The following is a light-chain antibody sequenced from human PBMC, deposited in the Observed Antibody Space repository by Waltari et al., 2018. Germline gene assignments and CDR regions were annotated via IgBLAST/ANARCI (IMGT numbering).Light chain of an antibody. CDR1: QSVSSY. CDR2: DAS. Sequence: EIVLTQSPATLSLSPGERATLSCRASQSVSSYLAWYQQKPGQAPWLLIYDASNRATDIPARFSGSGSGTDFTLTISSLEPEDFAVYYCQQRSNWPMYTFGQGTKLEIK. J-gene: IGKJ2*01. CDR3: QQRSNWPMYT. V-gene: IGKV3-11*01.